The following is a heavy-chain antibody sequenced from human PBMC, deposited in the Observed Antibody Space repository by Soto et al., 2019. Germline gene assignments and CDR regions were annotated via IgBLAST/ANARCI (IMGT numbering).Heavy chain of an antibody. CDR3: AKDSGPIYSGQYNI. CDR1: AFTFSSYS. V-gene: IGHV3-30*18. J-gene: IGHJ3*02. Sequence: HPGGSLSLSCAASAFTFSSYSMHWVRQAPGKGLEWVAVISYDGSNKYYADTVKGRFTISRDNSKNTLYLQMNSLRAEDTAVYYCAKDSGPIYSGQYNIWGQGTMVTVSS. D-gene: IGHD5-12*01. CDR2: ISYDGSNK.